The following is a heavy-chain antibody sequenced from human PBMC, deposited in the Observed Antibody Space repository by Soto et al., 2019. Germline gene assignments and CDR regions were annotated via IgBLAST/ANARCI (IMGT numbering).Heavy chain of an antibody. CDR3: AKGSYILGGITMVRGAHFDY. D-gene: IGHD3-10*01. Sequence: EVQLLESGGGLVQPGGSLRLSCAASGFTFSSYAMSWVRQAPGKGLEWVSAISGSGGSTYYADSVKGRFTISRDNSKNPLYLQMNSLGAEDTAVYYCAKGSYILGGITMVRGAHFDYWGQGALVTVSS. CDR1: GFTFSSYA. J-gene: IGHJ4*02. V-gene: IGHV3-23*01. CDR2: ISGSGGST.